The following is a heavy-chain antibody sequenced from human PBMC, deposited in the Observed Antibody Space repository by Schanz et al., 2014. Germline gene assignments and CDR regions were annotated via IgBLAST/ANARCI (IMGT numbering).Heavy chain of an antibody. J-gene: IGHJ6*02. CDR2: TDGDGRNT. Sequence: EVRLVESGGGLVKPGGSLRLSCAVSGLTVGDAWMSWVRQAPGKGLVWVSTTDGDGRNTYYADSVKGRFTISRDNAKNTLYLQMNSLRAEDTAVYYCARGHYGLDVWGPGTSVTVSS. CDR3: ARGHYGLDV. CDR1: GLTVGDAW. D-gene: IGHD3-10*01. V-gene: IGHV3-74*02.